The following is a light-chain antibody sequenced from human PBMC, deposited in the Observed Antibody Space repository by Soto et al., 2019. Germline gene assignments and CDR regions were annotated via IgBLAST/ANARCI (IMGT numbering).Light chain of an antibody. CDR1: QSISSSY. Sequence: EIVLTQSPGTLSLSPGEGATLSCRASQSISSSYLAWYQQKPGQAPRLLIYGASSRATDIPDRFSGSGSGTDFTLTIGRLEPEDFAVYYCQQYGSSSWTFGQGTKVDIK. J-gene: IGKJ1*01. CDR2: GAS. V-gene: IGKV3-20*01. CDR3: QQYGSSSWT.